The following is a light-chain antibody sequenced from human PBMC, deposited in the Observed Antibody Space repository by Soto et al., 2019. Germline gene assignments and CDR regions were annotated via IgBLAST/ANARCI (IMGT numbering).Light chain of an antibody. J-gene: IGKJ4*01. CDR3: QQSYSATT. CDR2: TAS. CDR1: QSISSY. V-gene: IGKV1-39*01. Sequence: DLQMTQSPSSLSASVGDRVTITCRASQSISSYLNWYQQKPGKAPKLLIYTASSLQSGVPSRFSGSGSGTEFTLTISSLQPEDFATYYCQQSYSATTFGGGTKVEIK.